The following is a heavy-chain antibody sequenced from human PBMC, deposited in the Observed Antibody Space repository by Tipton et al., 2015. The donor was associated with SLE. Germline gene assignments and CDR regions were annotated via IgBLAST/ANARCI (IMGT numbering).Heavy chain of an antibody. Sequence: TLSLTCTVSGGSISRIGYYWSWIRQHPGKGLEWIGYIYHTGSTYYNPSLESRLTISIATSKNQFSLRLTSMTPADTALYYCARARRTTSSHFDYWGQGTLVTVSS. CDR2: IYHTGST. J-gene: IGHJ4*02. V-gene: IGHV4-31*03. CDR3: ARARRTTSSHFDY. CDR1: GGSISRIGYY. D-gene: IGHD1-14*01.